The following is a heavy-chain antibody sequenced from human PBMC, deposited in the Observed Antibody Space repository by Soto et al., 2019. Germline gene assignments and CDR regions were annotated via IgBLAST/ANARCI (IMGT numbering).Heavy chain of an antibody. CDR2: ISAYNGNT. CDR3: ARKESGYDFVWFDP. D-gene: IGHD5-12*01. V-gene: IGHV1-18*01. Sequence: ASVKVSCKASGYTFASYGISWGRQAPGQGLEWMGWISAYNGNTNYAQKLRGRVTMTTDTSTSTAYMELRSLRSDDTAVYYCARKESGYDFVWFDPWGQGTLVTVSS. J-gene: IGHJ5*02. CDR1: GYTFASYG.